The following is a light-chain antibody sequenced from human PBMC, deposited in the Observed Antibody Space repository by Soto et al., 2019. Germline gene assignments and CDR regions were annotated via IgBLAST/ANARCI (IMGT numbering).Light chain of an antibody. J-gene: IGKJ5*01. CDR2: GAS. V-gene: IGKV3-20*01. Sequence: DIVLTQSPGRLSLSPGDRATLSCRASQSVGGNVAWYQQIPGQPPKLIIFGASSRATGIADKFSGSGSGTDCTLTISRLEPADVSLYYCQHYGAAPITFVQGTRLEIK. CDR3: QHYGAAPIT. CDR1: QSVGGN.